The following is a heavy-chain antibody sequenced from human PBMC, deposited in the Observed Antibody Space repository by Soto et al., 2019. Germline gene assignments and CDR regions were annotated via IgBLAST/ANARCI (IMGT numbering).Heavy chain of an antibody. D-gene: IGHD6-6*01. CDR1: GFTFTTYA. J-gene: IGHJ6*02. CDR3: AKAYKLLREGMDV. V-gene: IGHV3-23*01. Sequence: GSLRLSCAASGFTFTTYAMNWVRQAPGKGLQWVSAISVSGGSTYYADSVKGRFTISRDNSKNTLYLQMNSLRAEDTAVYYCAKAYKLLREGMDVWGQGTTVTVSS. CDR2: ISVSGGST.